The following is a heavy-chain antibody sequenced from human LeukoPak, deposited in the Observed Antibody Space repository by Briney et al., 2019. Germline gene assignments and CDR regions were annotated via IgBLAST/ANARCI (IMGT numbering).Heavy chain of an antibody. CDR2: IRSKANSYAT. V-gene: IGHV3-73*01. CDR3: TRRPAYGPDFDY. D-gene: IGHD2-2*01. Sequence: PGGSLRLSCAASGFTFSGSAMPWVRQASGKGLEWVGRIRSKANSYATAYAASVKGRFTISRDDSKNTAYLQMNSLKTEDTAVYYCTRRPAYGPDFDYWGQGTLVTVSS. CDR1: GFTFSGSA. J-gene: IGHJ4*02.